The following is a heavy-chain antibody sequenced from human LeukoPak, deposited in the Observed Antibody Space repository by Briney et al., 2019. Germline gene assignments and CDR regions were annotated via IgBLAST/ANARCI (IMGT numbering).Heavy chain of an antibody. J-gene: IGHJ4*02. Sequence: GGSLRLSCAASGFTFISYNMNWVRQAPGKGLEWVSSISSSSSSYKYYADSVKGRFTVSRDDAQRSVHLQMNSLKDEDTAFYFCVKGETRTSVTGFHSWGQGTLVIVSS. V-gene: IGHV3-21*01. D-gene: IGHD1-14*01. CDR1: GFTFISYN. CDR3: VKGETRTSVTGFHS. CDR2: ISSSSSSYK.